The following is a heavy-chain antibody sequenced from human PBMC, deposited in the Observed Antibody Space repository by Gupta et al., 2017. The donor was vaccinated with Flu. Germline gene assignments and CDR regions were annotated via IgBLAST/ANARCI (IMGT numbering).Heavy chain of an antibody. CDR1: GFTLSSYG. CDR3: AKDLEASFNYYYYMDV. D-gene: IGHD3-10*01. Sequence: VQLVESGGGVVQPGRSLRLSCEASGFTLSSYGMDWVRQAPGKGLEWVAVISYDGRIKYYADSVKGRFTISRDDSKNTVYLQMNSLRAEDTAVYYCAKDLEASFNYYYYMDVWGRGTTVTVSS. CDR2: ISYDGRIK. V-gene: IGHV3-30*18. J-gene: IGHJ6*03.